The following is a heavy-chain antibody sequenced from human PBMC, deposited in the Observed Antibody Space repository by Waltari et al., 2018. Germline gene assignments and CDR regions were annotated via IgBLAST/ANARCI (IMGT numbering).Heavy chain of an antibody. CDR1: GGSISSSSYY. CDR2: IYYSWST. CDR3: ARSAMTTPTA. D-gene: IGHD4-17*01. Sequence: QLQLQESGPGLVKPSETLSLTCTVSGGSISSSSYYWGWIRQPPGKGLEWIGSIYYSWSTYYNPSLKSRVTISVDTSKNQFSLKLSSVTAADTAVYYCARSAMTTPTAWGQGTLVTVSS. V-gene: IGHV4-39*01. J-gene: IGHJ5*02.